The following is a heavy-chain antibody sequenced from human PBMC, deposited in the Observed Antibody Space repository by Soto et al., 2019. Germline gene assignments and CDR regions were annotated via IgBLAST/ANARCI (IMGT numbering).Heavy chain of an antibody. CDR1: GFTFSSYA. V-gene: IGHV3-64D*06. J-gene: IGHJ4*02. CDR3: VKDRYIDY. CDR2: ISSSGVST. Sequence: GGSLRLSCSVFGFTFSSYAMHWVRQAPGKGLQYVSSISSSGVSTYYAGSVKGRFTISRDNSKNMLYLQMSSLRAEDTAVYYCVKDRYIDYWGQGTLVTVSS.